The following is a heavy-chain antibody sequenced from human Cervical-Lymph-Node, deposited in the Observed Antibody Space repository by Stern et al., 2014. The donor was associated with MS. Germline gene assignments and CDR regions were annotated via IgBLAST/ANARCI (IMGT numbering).Heavy chain of an antibody. J-gene: IGHJ4*02. CDR2: ISYDGSSE. CDR1: GFTFSRYA. Sequence: QVQLVPSGGGLVQPGRSLRLSCVVSGFTFSRYAMHWVRQAPGKGLEWVAVISYDGSSEYYADSVRGRFTISRDSYKNTLYLQMNSLRAEDTAMYYCARAPSSSSFDYWGQGALVTVSS. V-gene: IGHV3-30-3*01. D-gene: IGHD2-2*01. CDR3: ARAPSSSSFDY.